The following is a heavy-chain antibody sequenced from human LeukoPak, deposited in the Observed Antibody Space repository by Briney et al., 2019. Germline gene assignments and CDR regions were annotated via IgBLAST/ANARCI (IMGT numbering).Heavy chain of an antibody. CDR1: GGSFSGYY. J-gene: IGHJ6*02. Sequence: PSETLSLTCAVYGGSFSGYYWSWIRQPQPPGKGLEWIGEINHSGSTKYNPSLKSRVTISVDTSKNQFSLKLSSVTAADTAVYYCAGDYRSTIGGEYGMDVWGQGTTVTVSS. CDR2: INHSGST. CDR3: AGDYRSTIGGEYGMDV. D-gene: IGHD3-16*01. V-gene: IGHV4-34*01.